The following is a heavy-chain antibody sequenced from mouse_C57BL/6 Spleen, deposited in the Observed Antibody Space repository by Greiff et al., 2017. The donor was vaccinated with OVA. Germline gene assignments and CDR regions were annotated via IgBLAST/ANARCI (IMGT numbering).Heavy chain of an antibody. CDR3: ARDQDYYGSSYGYFDV. V-gene: IGHV5-4*01. CDR2: ISDGGSYT. D-gene: IGHD1-1*01. J-gene: IGHJ1*03. Sequence: EVKLVESGGGLVKPGGSLKLSCAASGFTFSSYAMSWVRQTPEKRLEWVATISDGGSYTYYPDNVQGRFTISRDNAKNNLYLQMSHLKSEDTAMYYCARDQDYYGSSYGYFDVWGTGTTVTVSS. CDR1: GFTFSSYA.